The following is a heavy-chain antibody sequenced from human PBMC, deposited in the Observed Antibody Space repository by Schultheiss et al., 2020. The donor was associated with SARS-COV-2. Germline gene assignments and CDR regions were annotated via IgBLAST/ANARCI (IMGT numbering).Heavy chain of an antibody. V-gene: IGHV4-61*05. CDR2: IYYSGST. D-gene: IGHD3-3*01. CDR3: ARLGLRFLESYGMDV. CDR1: GGSISSSSYY. Sequence: SQTLSLTCTVSGGSISSSSYYWSWIRQHPGKGLEWIGYIYYSGSTNYNPSLKSRVTISVDTSKNQFSLKLSSVTAADTAVYYCARLGLRFLESYGMDVWGQGTTVTVS. J-gene: IGHJ6*02.